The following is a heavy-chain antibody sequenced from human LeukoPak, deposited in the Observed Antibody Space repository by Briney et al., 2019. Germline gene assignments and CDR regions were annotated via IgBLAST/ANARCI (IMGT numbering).Heavy chain of an antibody. J-gene: IGHJ4*02. D-gene: IGHD1-26*01. CDR1: GFTFSTYR. V-gene: IGHV3-48*04. CDR2: ITSSSSTI. CDR3: ARGSGSYGECDY. Sequence: PGGSLRLSCAASGFTFSTYRMNWVRQAPGKGLEWVSYITSSSSTIYYADSVKGRFTISRDNARNSLYLQVNSLRAEDTAVYYCARGSGSYGECDYWGQGTLVTVSS.